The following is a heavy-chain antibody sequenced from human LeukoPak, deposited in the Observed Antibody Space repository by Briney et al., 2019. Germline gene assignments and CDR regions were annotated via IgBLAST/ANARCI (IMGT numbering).Heavy chain of an antibody. V-gene: IGHV4-31*03. Sequence: PSETLSLTCTVSGDSINTGGYYWNWIRQHPGKGLEWIGYIYYTGSTYYNPSLKSRPAISLDTSKNRFSLRLSSVTAADTAVYYCARDTTPGMYYFDYWGQGNLVTVSS. D-gene: IGHD1-26*01. CDR2: IYYTGST. CDR3: ARDTTPGMYYFDY. CDR1: GDSINTGGYY. J-gene: IGHJ4*02.